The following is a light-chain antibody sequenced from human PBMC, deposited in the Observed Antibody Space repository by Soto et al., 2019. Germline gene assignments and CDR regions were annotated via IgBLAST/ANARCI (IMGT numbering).Light chain of an antibody. CDR2: DAS. J-gene: IGKJ1*01. CDR3: QQYNSYSRT. CDR1: RSISDW. V-gene: IGKV1-5*01. Sequence: DIQMTQSPSSLSPSVGDRVTITCRASRSISDWLAWYQQKPGKAPELLIFDASNLKSGVSSRFSGSGSGTEFTLTISRLQPDDFATYYCQQYNSYSRTFGQGTKVDI.